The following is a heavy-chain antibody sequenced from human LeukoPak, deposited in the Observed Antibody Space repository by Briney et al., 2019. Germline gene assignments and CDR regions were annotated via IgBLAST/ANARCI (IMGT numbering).Heavy chain of an antibody. J-gene: IGHJ6*02. CDR3: ARDPSIAARRYYYYGMDV. D-gene: IGHD6-6*01. CDR2: IIPIFGTA. CDR1: GGTFISYA. V-gene: IGHV1-69*13. Sequence: GASVKVSCKASGGTFISYAISWVRQAPGQGLEWMGGIIPIFGTANYAQKFQGRVTITADESTSTAYMELSSLRSEDTAVYYCARDPSIAARRYYYYGMDVWGQGTTVTVSS.